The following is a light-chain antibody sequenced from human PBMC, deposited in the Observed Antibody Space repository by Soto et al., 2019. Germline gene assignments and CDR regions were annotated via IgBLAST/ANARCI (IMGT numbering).Light chain of an antibody. CDR3: QHYSGDRAT. Sequence: DIQMTQSPSTLSASVGDRVTITCRASRSIGNWLAWYQQKPGKAPNLLIYEVSTLHSGVPSRFSGSGSGTEFTLTISSLRPDDFATYYCQHYSGDRATFGQGTKVDIK. CDR1: RSIGNW. J-gene: IGKJ1*01. V-gene: IGKV1-5*03. CDR2: EVS.